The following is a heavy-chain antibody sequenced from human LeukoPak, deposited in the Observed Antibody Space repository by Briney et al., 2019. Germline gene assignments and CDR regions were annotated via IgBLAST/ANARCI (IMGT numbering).Heavy chain of an antibody. J-gene: IGHJ6*04. CDR1: GFTFSSYE. D-gene: IGHD2-2*02. Sequence: PGGSLRLSCAASGFTFSSYEMNWVRQAPGKGLEWVSYISSSGSTIYYADSVKGRFTISRDNAKNSLYLQMNSLRAGDTAVYYCARERLPKAIPPSYGMDVWGKGTTVTVSS. CDR3: ARERLPKAIPPSYGMDV. V-gene: IGHV3-48*03. CDR2: ISSSGSTI.